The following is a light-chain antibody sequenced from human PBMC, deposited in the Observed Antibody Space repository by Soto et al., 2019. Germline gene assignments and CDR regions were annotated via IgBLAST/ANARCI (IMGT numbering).Light chain of an antibody. CDR3: QQFGGSPPSWT. Sequence: ESVLTQSPGTLSLSPGERATLSCRASQSVSSNSLAWYQQTPGQAPRLLIYGASSRATGTPDRFSGSGSGTDFTLTISRLEPEDFAVYYCQQFGGSPPSWTFGQGTKVES. CDR2: GAS. V-gene: IGKV3-20*01. CDR1: QSVSSNS. J-gene: IGKJ1*01.